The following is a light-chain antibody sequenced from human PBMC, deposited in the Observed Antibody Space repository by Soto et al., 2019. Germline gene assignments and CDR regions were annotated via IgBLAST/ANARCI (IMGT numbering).Light chain of an antibody. CDR3: QSYDSTLSARDV. J-gene: IGLJ1*01. CDR1: SSNIGADYD. V-gene: IGLV1-40*01. CDR2: GNI. Sequence: QSVLTQPPSVSGAPGQRVTISCTGSSSNIGADYDVHWYQQRPGTAPKLLIFGNINRPSGVPDRFSGYKSGTSASLAITGLQAEDEGDYYCQSYDSTLSARDVFGTGTKVTVL.